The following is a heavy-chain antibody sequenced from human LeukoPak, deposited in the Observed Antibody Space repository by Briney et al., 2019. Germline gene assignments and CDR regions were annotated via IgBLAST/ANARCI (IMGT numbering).Heavy chain of an antibody. Sequence: SETLSLTCTVSGYSISSGYYWGWIRQPPGKGLEWIGSIYHSGSTYYNPSLKSRVTISVDTSKNQFSLKLSSVTAADTAVYYCARGSITMVRGVIINPYYYMDVWGKGTTVTISS. CDR3: ARGSITMVRGVIINPYYYMDV. CDR2: IYHSGST. D-gene: IGHD3-10*01. J-gene: IGHJ6*03. V-gene: IGHV4-38-2*02. CDR1: GYSISSGYY.